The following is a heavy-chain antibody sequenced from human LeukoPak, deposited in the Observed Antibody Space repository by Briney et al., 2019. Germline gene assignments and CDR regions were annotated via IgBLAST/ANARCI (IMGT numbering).Heavy chain of an antibody. CDR2: INHSGST. CDR3: ARAGYCSSTSCYRARVKYNWFDP. J-gene: IGHJ5*02. Sequence: PSETLSLTCTVSGYSISSGYYWSWIRQPPGKGLEWIGEINHSGSTNYNPSLKSRVTISVDTSKNQFSLKLSSVTAADTAVYYCARAGYCSSTSCYRARVKYNWFDPWGQGTLVTVSS. D-gene: IGHD2-2*03. CDR1: GYSISSGYY. V-gene: IGHV4-38-2*02.